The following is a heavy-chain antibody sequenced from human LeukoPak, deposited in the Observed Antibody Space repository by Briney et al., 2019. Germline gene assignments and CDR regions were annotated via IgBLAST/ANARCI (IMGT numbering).Heavy chain of an antibody. CDR2: IYYSGST. J-gene: IGHJ5*02. CDR3: ARAQNWFDP. Sequence: SETLSLTCTVSGGSISSYYWSWIGQPPGKGLEWIGYIYYSGSTNYNPSLKSRVTISVDTSKNQFSLKLSSVSAADTAVYYCARAQNWFDPWGQGTLVTVSS. V-gene: IGHV4-59*01. CDR1: GGSISSYY.